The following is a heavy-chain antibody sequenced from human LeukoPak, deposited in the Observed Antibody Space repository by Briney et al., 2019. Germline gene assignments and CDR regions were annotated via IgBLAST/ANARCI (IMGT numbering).Heavy chain of an antibody. J-gene: IGHJ4*02. CDR3: ARDSSSYDSSGPLY. Sequence: ASETLSLTCTVSGGSISSGGHYWSWIRQHPGKGLVWIGNFYYSGRTYYNPSLKSRVMISVDTSKNQFSLRLSSVTAADTAVYYCARDSSSYDSSGPLYWGQGTLVTVSS. V-gene: IGHV4-31*03. CDR1: GGSISSGGHY. D-gene: IGHD3-22*01. CDR2: FYYSGRT.